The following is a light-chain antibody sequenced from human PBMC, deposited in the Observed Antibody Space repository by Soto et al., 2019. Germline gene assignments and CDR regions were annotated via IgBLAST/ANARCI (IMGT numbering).Light chain of an antibody. Sequence: DIVMTQSPDSLAVSLGERATINCQSSQSLLDPSNNKTYVAWYQQKPGQPPKLLLYWSSARQSGVPDRFSGSGAGTDFTITISNLQAEDVAVYYCQEYYSALFTFGQGTKLEI. CDR2: WSS. CDR1: QSLLDPSNNKTY. J-gene: IGKJ2*01. CDR3: QEYYSALFT. V-gene: IGKV4-1*01.